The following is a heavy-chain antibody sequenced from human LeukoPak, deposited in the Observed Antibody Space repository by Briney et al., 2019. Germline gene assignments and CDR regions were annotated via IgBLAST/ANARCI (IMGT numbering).Heavy chain of an antibody. Sequence: PGGSVRLSCAASGLTFSSYEMNWVRQAPGKGLEWGSYISSSGSTIDYADSGKARFTISRDNAKNSMYLKMNSLRAEDTAVYYCARLSALLPKYCSSTSCYKYYYYGMDVWGQGTTVTVSS. D-gene: IGHD2-2*02. CDR3: ARLSALLPKYCSSTSCYKYYYYGMDV. CDR2: ISSSGSTI. J-gene: IGHJ6*02. V-gene: IGHV3-48*03. CDR1: GLTFSSYE.